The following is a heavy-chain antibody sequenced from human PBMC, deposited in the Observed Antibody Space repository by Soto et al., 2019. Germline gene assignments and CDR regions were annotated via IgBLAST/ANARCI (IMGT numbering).Heavy chain of an antibody. D-gene: IGHD6-6*01. V-gene: IGHV1-69*12. Sequence: QVQLVQSVAEVKKPGSSVKVSCKASGGTFSSYAISWVRQAPGQGLEWMGGIIPIFGTANYAQKVQGRVTITADESTSTAYMELSSLRSEDTAVYYCARDGPRISSSSSFDYWGQGTLVTVSS. CDR2: IIPIFGTA. J-gene: IGHJ4*02. CDR1: GGTFSSYA. CDR3: ARDGPRISSSSSFDY.